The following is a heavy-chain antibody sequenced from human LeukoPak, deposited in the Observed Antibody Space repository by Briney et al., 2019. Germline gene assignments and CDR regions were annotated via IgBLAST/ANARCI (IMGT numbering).Heavy chain of an antibody. Sequence: SETLSLTCALSGGSIKNYYWSWIRQPLGKGLEWIGYVYYTGTTSYNPSLKSRVTISVETSKNQFSLTLNSVTAADTAVYHCARQSDPYYHYGLDFWGQGTTVTVSS. CDR1: GGSIKNYY. CDR3: ARQSDPYYHYGLDF. J-gene: IGHJ6*02. V-gene: IGHV4-59*01. CDR2: VYYTGTT.